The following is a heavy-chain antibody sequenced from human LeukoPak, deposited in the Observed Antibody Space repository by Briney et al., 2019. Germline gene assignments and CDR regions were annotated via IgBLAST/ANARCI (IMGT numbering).Heavy chain of an antibody. CDR3: ARVQRGYSGYDYYFDY. Sequence: PSETLSLTCAVYGGSFSGYYWSWIRQPPGKGLEWIWEINHSGSTNYNPSLKSRVTISVDTSKNQFSLKLSSVTAADTAVYYCARVQRGYSGYDYYFDYWGQGTLVTVSS. D-gene: IGHD5-12*01. CDR2: INHSGST. V-gene: IGHV4-34*01. J-gene: IGHJ4*02. CDR1: GGSFSGYY.